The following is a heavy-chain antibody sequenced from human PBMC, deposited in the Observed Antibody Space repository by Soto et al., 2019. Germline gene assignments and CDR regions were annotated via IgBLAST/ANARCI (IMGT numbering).Heavy chain of an antibody. J-gene: IGHJ4*02. V-gene: IGHV1-18*01. CDR3: ARDPPPPDY. CDR2: ISAYNGNT. Sequence: ASVKVSCKASGFTFASYSLSSMRQAPGQGLEWMGWISAYNGNTNYAQKLQGRVTMTTDTSTSTAYMELRSLRSDDTAVYYCARDPPPPDYWGQGTLVTVSS. CDR1: GFTFASYS.